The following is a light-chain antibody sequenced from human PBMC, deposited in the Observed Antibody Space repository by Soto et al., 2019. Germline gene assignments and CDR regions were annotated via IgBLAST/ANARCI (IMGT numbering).Light chain of an antibody. CDR2: GAS. CDR3: QQYNNWPPP. CDR1: QSVSSN. Sequence: EIVMTQSPATLSVSPGERATLSCRASQSVSSNLAWYQQKPGQAPRLLIYGASTRATGIPARFSGSGSGTEFTLTISSLQSEDFAVYYCQQYNNWPPPFGQGTRLDI. J-gene: IGKJ5*01. V-gene: IGKV3-15*01.